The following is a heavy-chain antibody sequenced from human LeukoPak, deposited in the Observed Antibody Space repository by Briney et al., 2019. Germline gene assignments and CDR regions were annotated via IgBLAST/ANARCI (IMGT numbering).Heavy chain of an antibody. V-gene: IGHV3-23*01. J-gene: IGHJ4*02. CDR1: GFTVSSNY. CDR3: AKGNQYSSSLDY. D-gene: IGHD6-13*01. CDR2: ISVSGGST. Sequence: PGGSLRLSCAASGFTVSSNYMSWVRQAPGKGLEWVSAISVSGGSTYYADSVKGRFTISRDNSKNTLYLQMNSLRAEDTAVYYCAKGNQYSSSLDYWGQGTLVTVSS.